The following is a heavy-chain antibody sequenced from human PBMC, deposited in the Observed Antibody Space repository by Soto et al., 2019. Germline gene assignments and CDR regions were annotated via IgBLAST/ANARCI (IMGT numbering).Heavy chain of an antibody. CDR2: IYYSGST. CDR1: GGSISSSSYY. CDR3: ARGSEDIVVVPAAASFDY. V-gene: IGHV4-61*05. J-gene: IGHJ4*02. Sequence: SETLSLTCTVSGGSISSSSYYWGWIRQPPGKGLEWIGYIYYSGSTNYNPSLKSRVTISVDTSKNQFSLKLSSVTAADTAVYYCARGSEDIVVVPAAASFDYWGQGTLVTVSS. D-gene: IGHD2-2*01.